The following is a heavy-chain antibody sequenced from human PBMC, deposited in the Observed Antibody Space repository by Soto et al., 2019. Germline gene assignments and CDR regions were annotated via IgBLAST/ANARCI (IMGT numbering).Heavy chain of an antibody. CDR1: GASISSYF. D-gene: IGHD6-19*01. V-gene: IGHV4-4*07. CDR3: AREAGPDRWFDP. Sequence: QVQLQESGPGLVEPSETLSLTCTVSGASISSYFWTWIRQPAGKGLDWIGRISTSGTTNYNPSLKSRVTMSVDTSKNHVSLNLSSVTAADTAVYYCAREAGPDRWFDPWGQGTLVTVSS. CDR2: ISTSGTT. J-gene: IGHJ5*02.